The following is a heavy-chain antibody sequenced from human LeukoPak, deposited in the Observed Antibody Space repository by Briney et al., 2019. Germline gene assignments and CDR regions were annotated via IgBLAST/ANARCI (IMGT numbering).Heavy chain of an antibody. CDR1: GFTFSTDL. V-gene: IGHV3-7*01. CDR3: ARGIRLWNGDY. Sequence: GGSLRLSCADSGFTFSTDLITWVRQAPGKGVEWVAHIKADGSDKYYVDSVKRRFTISRDNAKNSLYLQMNTLRAEDTAVYYCARGIRLWNGDYWGQGTLVSVSS. CDR2: IKADGSDK. D-gene: IGHD1-1*01. J-gene: IGHJ4*02.